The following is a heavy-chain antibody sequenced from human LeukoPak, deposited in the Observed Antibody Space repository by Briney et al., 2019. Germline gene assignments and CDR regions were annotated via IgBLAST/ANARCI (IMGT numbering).Heavy chain of an antibody. CDR2: INPSGGST. J-gene: IGHJ5*02. CDR1: GHTFTSYY. V-gene: IGHV1-46*01. Sequence: GASVKVSCKASGHTFTSYYMHWVRQAPGQGLEWMGIINPSGGSTSYAQKFQGRVTMTRDTSTSTVYMELSSLRSEDTAVYYCARDREEQQLMNWFDPWGQGTLVTVSS. D-gene: IGHD6-13*01. CDR3: ARDREEQQLMNWFDP.